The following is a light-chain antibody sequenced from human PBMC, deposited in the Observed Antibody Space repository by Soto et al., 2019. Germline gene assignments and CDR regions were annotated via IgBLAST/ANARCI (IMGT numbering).Light chain of an antibody. V-gene: IGKV3-11*01. CDR1: QSVGRH. Sequence: EAVLTQSPATLSLSPGQRGALSCRASQSVGRHLAWYQVKPGQSPRLLIYEASKRAAGVPLRFSGSGSETDFTLIISRLDPEDFATYYCQQSYSTPRTFGQGTKVDI. J-gene: IGKJ1*01. CDR3: QQSYSTPRT. CDR2: EAS.